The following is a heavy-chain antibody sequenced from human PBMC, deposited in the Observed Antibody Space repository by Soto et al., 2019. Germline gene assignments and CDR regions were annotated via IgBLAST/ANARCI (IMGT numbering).Heavy chain of an antibody. CDR2: INSDGSST. CDR1: GFTFSSYW. Sequence: EVQLVESGGGLVQPGGSLRLSCAASGFTFSSYWMHWVRQAPGKGLVWVSRINSDGSSTSYSDSVKGRFTISKNNAKNTVYLQMNSLRDEETAVYYCARQPLYCSGGSCYSYWYFGLWGRGTLVTVSS. V-gene: IGHV3-74*01. CDR3: ARQPLYCSGGSCYSYWYFGL. D-gene: IGHD2-15*01. J-gene: IGHJ2*01.